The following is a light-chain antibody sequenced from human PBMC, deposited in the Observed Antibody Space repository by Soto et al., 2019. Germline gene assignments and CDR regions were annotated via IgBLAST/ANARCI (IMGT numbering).Light chain of an antibody. CDR3: QHYNNWST. V-gene: IGKV3-15*01. CDR2: GAS. CDR1: QSVSSS. Sequence: EIVMTQSPATLSVSPGERATLSCRASQSVSSSLAWYQQRPGQAPRLLIYGASTRATDIPARFSGSGPGTEFTLTITNLQSEDFAIYYCQHYNNWSTFGQGTRLEIK. J-gene: IGKJ5*01.